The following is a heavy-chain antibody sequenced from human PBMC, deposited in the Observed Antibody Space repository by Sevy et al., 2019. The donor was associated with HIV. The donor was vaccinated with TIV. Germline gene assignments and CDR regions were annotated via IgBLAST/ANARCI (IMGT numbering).Heavy chain of an antibody. D-gene: IGHD1-26*01. CDR2: ISYDGTNK. Sequence: GGSLRLSCVASGFAFSTHAMHWVRQAPDKGLEWVAVISYDGTNKNYADSVKDRFTISRDNSKNTLYLQKTSLRADDTAVYYCAREFTGWDLHLDYWGQGTLVTVSS. J-gene: IGHJ4*02. V-gene: IGHV3-30-3*01. CDR1: GFAFSTHA. CDR3: AREFTGWDLHLDY.